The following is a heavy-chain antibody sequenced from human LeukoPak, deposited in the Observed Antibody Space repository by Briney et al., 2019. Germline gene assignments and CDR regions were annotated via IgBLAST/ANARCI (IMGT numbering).Heavy chain of an antibody. CDR3: ATDHSMANTAWWFDP. V-gene: IGHV1-8*03. D-gene: IGHD5-24*01. J-gene: IGHJ5*02. CDR2: MNPSRGNT. Sequence: ASVKVSCKASGYTFTDYDFNWVRQAPGQGLEWMGWMNPSRGNTGYAQMFQGRITITRNTAISTVYMELSSLRSEDTAFYYCATDHSMANTAWWFDPWGQGTLVTVSS. CDR1: GYTFTDYD.